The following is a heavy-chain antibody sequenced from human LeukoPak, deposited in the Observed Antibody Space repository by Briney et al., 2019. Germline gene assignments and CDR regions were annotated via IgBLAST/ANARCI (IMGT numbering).Heavy chain of an antibody. J-gene: IGHJ3*02. CDR1: GFTFSDYY. CDR3: AAHCTNGVCYTGWGAFDI. V-gene: IGHV3-11*01. D-gene: IGHD2-8*01. CDR2: ISSSGSTI. Sequence: GGSPRLSCAASGFTFSDYYMSWIRQAPGKGLEWVSYISSSGSTIYYADSVKGRFTISRDNAKNSLYLQMNSLRAEDTAVYYCAAHCTNGVCYTGWGAFDIWGQGTMVTVSS.